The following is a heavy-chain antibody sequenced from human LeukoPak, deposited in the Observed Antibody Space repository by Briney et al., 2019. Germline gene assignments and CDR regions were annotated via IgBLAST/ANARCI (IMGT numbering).Heavy chain of an antibody. V-gene: IGHV3-23*01. D-gene: IGHD3-10*01. CDR3: AKAPVRGVIIL. CDR1: GFTFSSYA. CDR2: ISGSGGST. J-gene: IGHJ4*02. Sequence: GGSLTLSCAASGFTFSSYAMSWVRQAPGKALEWVSAISGSGGSTYYADSVEGRFTISRDNSKNTLYLQMNSLRAEDTSVYNCAKAPVRGVIILWGQGALVTVSS.